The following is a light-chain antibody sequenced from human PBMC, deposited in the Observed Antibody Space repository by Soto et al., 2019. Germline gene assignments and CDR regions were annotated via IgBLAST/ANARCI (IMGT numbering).Light chain of an antibody. Sequence: QSALTQPASVSGSPGQSITISCTGTSSDVGGYNYVSWYQQHPGKAPKLMIYEVSSRPSGVSNRFSGSKSGNTASLTISGLQAEDEADYYCSSYTSSSPYVFRTGTKVTVL. CDR1: SSDVGGYNY. CDR2: EVS. V-gene: IGLV2-14*01. CDR3: SSYTSSSPYV. J-gene: IGLJ1*01.